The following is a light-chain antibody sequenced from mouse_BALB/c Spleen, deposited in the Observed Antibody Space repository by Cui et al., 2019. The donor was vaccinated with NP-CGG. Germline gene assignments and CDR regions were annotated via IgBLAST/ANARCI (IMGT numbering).Light chain of an antibody. Sequence: QAVVTQESALTTSPGETVTLTCRSSTGTVTTSNYDNWVQEKPDHLRTGLIGGTNNRAPGVPARFSGSLIGDKAALIITGAQTEDEAIYFCALWYSNHWVFGGGTKLTVL. CDR2: GTN. J-gene: IGLJ1*01. V-gene: IGLV1*01. CDR1: TGTVTTSNY. CDR3: ALWYSNHWV.